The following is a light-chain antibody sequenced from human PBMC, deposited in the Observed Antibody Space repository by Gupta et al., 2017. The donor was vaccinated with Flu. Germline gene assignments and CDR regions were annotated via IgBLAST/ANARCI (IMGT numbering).Light chain of an antibody. CDR3: AAWDDSRSAVV. Sequence: SALLQPPSASGTPGQRVSISCSGSNSNVENNYVSWYQQFPGAAPQLLIYRNTQRPSGVPDRFSGSKSGTSASLAISGLRAEDEADYHCAAWDDSRSAVVFGGGTKLTVL. CDR2: RNT. V-gene: IGLV1-47*01. J-gene: IGLJ2*01. CDR1: NSNVENNY.